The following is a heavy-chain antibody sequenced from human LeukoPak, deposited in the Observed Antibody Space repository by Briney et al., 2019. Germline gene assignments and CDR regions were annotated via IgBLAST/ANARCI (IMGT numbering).Heavy chain of an antibody. Sequence: GGSLRLSCAASGFTFSSYSMNWVRQAPGKGLEWVSSISSSSSYIYYADSVKGRFTISRDNAKNSLYLQMNRLRAEDTAVYYCARGKVLLWFGESLDYWGQGTLVTVSS. CDR3: ARGKVLLWFGESLDY. V-gene: IGHV3-21*01. CDR1: GFTFSSYS. CDR2: ISSSSSYI. D-gene: IGHD3-10*01. J-gene: IGHJ4*02.